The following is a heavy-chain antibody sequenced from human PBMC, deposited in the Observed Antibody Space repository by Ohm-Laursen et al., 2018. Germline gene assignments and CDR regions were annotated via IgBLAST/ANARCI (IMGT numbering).Heavy chain of an antibody. CDR2: ISWDGGST. CDR1: GFTFDDYA. V-gene: IGHV3-43D*04. J-gene: IGHJ4*02. Sequence: GSLRLSCAASGFTFDDYAMHWVRQAPGKGLEWVSLISWDGGSTYYADSVKGRFTISRDNSKNSLYLQMNSLRAEDTALYYCAKDMGYSSGPDYWGQGTLVAVSS. CDR3: AKDMGYSSGPDY. D-gene: IGHD6-19*01.